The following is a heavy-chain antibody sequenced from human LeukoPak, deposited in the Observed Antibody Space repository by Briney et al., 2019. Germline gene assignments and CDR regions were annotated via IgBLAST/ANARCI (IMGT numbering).Heavy chain of an antibody. CDR3: ASQTGSLEIDY. CDR2: SYTSGST. Sequence: SETLPLTRTLSGLSLSSYFWSGLGQPAGKGLEWIGRSYTSGSTNYNPSLKSRVTMSVDTSKNQFSLKLSSVTAADTAVYSCASQTGSLEIDYWGQGILVTVAS. CDR1: GLSLSSYF. J-gene: IGHJ4*02. V-gene: IGHV4-4*07. D-gene: IGHD2-15*01.